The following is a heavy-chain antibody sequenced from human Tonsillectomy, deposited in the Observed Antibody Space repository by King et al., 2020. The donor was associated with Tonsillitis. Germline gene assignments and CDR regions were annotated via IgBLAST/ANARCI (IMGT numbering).Heavy chain of an antibody. CDR2: INGYNDKS. CDR3: ARDRFGDLGGEY. CDR1: GNTFTTYG. Sequence: VQLVESGTEVQKPGASVKVSCKASGNTFTTYGINWVRQAPGQGLEWMGWINGYNDKSKYAQVFQGRVTMTTDTSTRTGYLELRSLRSDDTAVYYCARDRFGDLGGEYWGQGTLVNVSS. D-gene: IGHD3-10*01. J-gene: IGHJ4*02. V-gene: IGHV1-18*01.